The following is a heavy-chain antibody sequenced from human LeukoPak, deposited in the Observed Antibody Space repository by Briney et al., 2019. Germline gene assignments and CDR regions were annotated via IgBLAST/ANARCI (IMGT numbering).Heavy chain of an antibody. CDR2: IYYSGST. J-gene: IGHJ4*02. CDR1: GGSISSYY. CDR3: ARGGAAAGTFDY. D-gene: IGHD6-13*01. V-gene: IGHV4-59*01. Sequence: TASETLSLTCTVSGGSISSYYWSWIRQPPGKGLEWIGYIYYSGSTNYNPSLKSRVTISVDTSKNQFSLKLSSVTAADTAVYYCARGGAAAGTFDYWGQGTLVTVSS.